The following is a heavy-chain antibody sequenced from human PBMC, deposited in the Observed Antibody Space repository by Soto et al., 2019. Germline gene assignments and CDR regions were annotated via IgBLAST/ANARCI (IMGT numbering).Heavy chain of an antibody. CDR1: GGSITSYF. V-gene: IGHV4-59*01. Sequence: SETLSLTCTVSGGSITSYFWTWIRQPPGKGLEWIGYIYHRGNTNYNPSLKSRVTFSVDTSKNQFSLKLSSVTAADTAVYYCARGRVGTAYFDYWGQGALVTVSS. CDR2: IYHRGNT. J-gene: IGHJ4*02. CDR3: ARGRVGTAYFDY. D-gene: IGHD2-21*02.